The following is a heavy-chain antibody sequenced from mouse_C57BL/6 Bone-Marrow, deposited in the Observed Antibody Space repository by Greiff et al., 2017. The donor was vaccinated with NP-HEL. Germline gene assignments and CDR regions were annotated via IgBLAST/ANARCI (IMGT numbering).Heavy chain of an antibody. CDR2: IYPGGGYT. Sequence: QVQLQQSGAELVRPGTSVKLSCKASGYTFTNYWIGWVKQRPGHGLEWIGDIYPGGGYTKYTEKFKGKATLTADKSSSTAYMQFSSLTSEDSAIYYCALLHRWAMDYWGQGTSVTVSS. CDR1: GYTFTNYW. V-gene: IGHV1-63*01. D-gene: IGHD1-1*01. J-gene: IGHJ4*01. CDR3: ALLHRWAMDY.